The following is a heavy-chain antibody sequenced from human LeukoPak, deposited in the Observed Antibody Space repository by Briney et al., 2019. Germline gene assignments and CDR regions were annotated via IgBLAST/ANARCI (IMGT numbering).Heavy chain of an antibody. J-gene: IGHJ4*02. V-gene: IGHV4-4*02. CDR2: ISLRGLT. CDR3: AREIGPFSPFCI. CDR1: VGSLSGTNW. Sequence: SGTLSLTCAVSVGSLSGTNWWRWVRQPPGQGLEWIVEISLRGLTNYNPSLRSRLTMSLDESKNQLSLNLTSVTAAVTAVYYCAREIGPFSPFCICGQGTLVSV. D-gene: IGHD3-3*01.